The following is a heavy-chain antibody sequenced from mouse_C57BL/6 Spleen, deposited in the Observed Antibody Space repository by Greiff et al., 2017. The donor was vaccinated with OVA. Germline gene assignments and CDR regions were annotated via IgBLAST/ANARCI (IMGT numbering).Heavy chain of an antibody. J-gene: IGHJ2*01. Sequence: VQLQQPGAELVRPGSSVKLSCKASGYTFTSYWMHWVKQRPIQGLEWIGNIDPSDSETHYNQKFKDKATLTVDKSSSTAYMQLSSLTSEDSAVYYCARTGASYSNSFYFDYWGQGTTLTVSS. CDR3: ARTGASYSNSFYFDY. D-gene: IGHD2-5*01. CDR2: IDPSDSET. CDR1: GYTFTSYW. V-gene: IGHV1-52*01.